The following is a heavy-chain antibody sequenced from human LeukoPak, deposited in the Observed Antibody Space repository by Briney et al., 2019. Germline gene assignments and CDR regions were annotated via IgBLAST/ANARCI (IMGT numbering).Heavy chain of an antibody. J-gene: IGHJ4*02. Sequence: TGGSLRLSCAASGFTFSSYDMHWVRQAPGEGLEWVAVMWSDGSNKYHADSVKGRFTISRDNSKNTLYLQMNSLRAEDTAVYYYARNSALDYWGQGTLVTVSS. D-gene: IGHD2/OR15-2a*01. CDR1: GFTFSSYD. V-gene: IGHV3-33*01. CDR2: MWSDGSNK. CDR3: ARNSALDY.